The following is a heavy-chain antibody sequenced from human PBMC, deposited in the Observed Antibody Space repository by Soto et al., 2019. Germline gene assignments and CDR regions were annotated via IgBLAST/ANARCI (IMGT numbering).Heavy chain of an antibody. V-gene: IGHV6-1*01. D-gene: IGHD3-22*01. J-gene: IGHJ3*01. CDR2: SYYMSKWFN. CDR1: GDSVSSNTAA. CDR3: ARISHDSSPS. Sequence: SQTLSLTCAISGDSVSSNTAAWNWIRQSPSLCFDCLERSYYMSKWFNDFAFFVKSRLTIIPDTLKNHFSLLLNSLTPEDTAVYYWARISHDSSPSWGQGTMVTVSS.